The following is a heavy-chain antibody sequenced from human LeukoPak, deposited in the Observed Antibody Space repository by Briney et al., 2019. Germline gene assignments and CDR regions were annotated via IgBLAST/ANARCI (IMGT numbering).Heavy chain of an antibody. CDR2: INPNSGDT. D-gene: IGHD2-2*01. CDR3: ARRLTTSQDLDY. J-gene: IGHJ4*02. CDR1: GYTFTGHY. V-gene: IGHV1-2*02. Sequence: ASVKVSCKASGYTFTGHYVYWVRQAPGQGLEWMGWINPNSGDTNYAQKFQGRVTMTRDTSTSTAYMDLNRLTSDDTAVYYCARRLTTSQDLDYWGQGTLVTVSS.